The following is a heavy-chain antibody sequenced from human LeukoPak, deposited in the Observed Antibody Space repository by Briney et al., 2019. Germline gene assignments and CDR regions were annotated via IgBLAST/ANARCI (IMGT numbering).Heavy chain of an antibody. V-gene: IGHV4-61*02. Sequence: SETLSLTYTVSGGSISSGSYYWSWIRQPAGKGLEWIGRIYTSGSTNYNPSLKSRVTISVDTSKNQFSLKLSSVTAADTAVYYCARVDVDTAMAYFDYWGQGTLVTVSS. CDR1: GGSISSGSYY. CDR3: ARVDVDTAMAYFDY. D-gene: IGHD5-18*01. CDR2: IYTSGST. J-gene: IGHJ4*02.